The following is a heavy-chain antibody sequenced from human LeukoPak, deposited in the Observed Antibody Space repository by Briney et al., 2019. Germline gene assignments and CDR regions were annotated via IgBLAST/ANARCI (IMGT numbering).Heavy chain of an antibody. D-gene: IGHD2-2*01. J-gene: IGHJ6*03. V-gene: IGHV1-69*01. CDR3: ASSQYQLLSLDYYYYYMDV. CDR2: IIPIFGTA. CDR1: GGTFSSYA. Sequence: GSSVKVSCKASGGTFSSYAISWVRQAPGQGLEWMGGIIPIFGTANYAQKFQGRVTITADESTSTAYMELSSLRSEDTAVYYCASSQYQLLSLDYYYYYMDVWGKGTTVTVSS.